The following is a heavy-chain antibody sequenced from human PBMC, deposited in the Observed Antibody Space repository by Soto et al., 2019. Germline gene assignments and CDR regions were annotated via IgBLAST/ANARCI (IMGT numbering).Heavy chain of an antibody. CDR3: AKGALYCSSTSCGYYYYYGMDV. CDR2: ISGSGGST. J-gene: IGHJ6*02. D-gene: IGHD2-2*01. V-gene: IGHV3-23*01. Sequence: EVQLLESGGGLVQPGGSLRLSCAASGFTFSSYAMSWVRQAPGKGLEWVSAISGSGGSTYYADSVKGRFTISRDNSKNTLYLKMNSLRAEDTAVYYCAKGALYCSSTSCGYYYYYGMDVWGQGTTVTVSS. CDR1: GFTFSSYA.